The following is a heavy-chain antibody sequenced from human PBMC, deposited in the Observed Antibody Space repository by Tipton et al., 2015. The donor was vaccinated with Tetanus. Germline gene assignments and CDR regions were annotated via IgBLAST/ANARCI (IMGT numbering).Heavy chain of an antibody. CDR1: GFSFSNVA. D-gene: IGHD1-26*01. J-gene: IGHJ4*02. V-gene: IGHV3-23*01. Sequence: SLRLSCSASGFSFSNVAMTWVRQAPGKGLECVSFISGSGATTYYADSVKGRFIISRDNSKNSLYLQMDRLRAEDTAVYYCAKRPLYSGNYWGQGALVTVSS. CDR3: AKRPLYSGNY. CDR2: ISGSGATT.